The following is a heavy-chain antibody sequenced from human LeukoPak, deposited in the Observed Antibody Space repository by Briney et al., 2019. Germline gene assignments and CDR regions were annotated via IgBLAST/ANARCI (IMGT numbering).Heavy chain of an antibody. V-gene: IGHV3-23*01. J-gene: IGHJ4*02. Sequence: PGGSQRLSCAASGFTFSSYAMSWVRQAPGKGLEWVSAISGSGGSTYYADSVKGRFTISRDNSKNTLYLQMNSLRAEDTAVYYCAKDRGTTVTSALDYWGQGTLVTVSS. CDR3: AKDRGTTVTSALDY. CDR2: ISGSGGST. D-gene: IGHD4-11*01. CDR1: GFTFSSYA.